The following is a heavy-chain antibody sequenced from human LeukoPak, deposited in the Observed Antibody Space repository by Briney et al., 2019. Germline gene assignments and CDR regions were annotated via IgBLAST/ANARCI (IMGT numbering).Heavy chain of an antibody. V-gene: IGHV3-74*01. CDR2: INTDGSST. D-gene: IGHD1-26*01. CDR1: GFTFSSYW. CDR3: AKDVTVGAEWELPYLDY. J-gene: IGHJ4*02. Sequence: PGGSLRLSCAASGFTFSSYWMHWVRQAPGKGLVWVSRINTDGSSTSYADSVKGRFTISRDNAKNTLYLQMNSLRAEVTAVYYCAKDVTVGAEWELPYLDYWGQGTLVTVSS.